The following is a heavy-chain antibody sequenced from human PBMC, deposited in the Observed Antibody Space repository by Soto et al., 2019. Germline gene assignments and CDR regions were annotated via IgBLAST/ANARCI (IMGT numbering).Heavy chain of an antibody. CDR3: ARHGITYYYDSSGYSRWFDP. J-gene: IGHJ5*02. Sequence: SETRSRTCSVSGGSISSYYWSWLRQPPGEGLEWIGYIYYSGSTNYNPSLKSRVTISVDTSKNQFSLKLSSVTAADTAVYYCARHGITYYYDSSGYSRWFDPWGQGTLVTVSS. V-gene: IGHV4-59*01. CDR2: IYYSGST. CDR1: GGSISSYY. D-gene: IGHD3-22*01.